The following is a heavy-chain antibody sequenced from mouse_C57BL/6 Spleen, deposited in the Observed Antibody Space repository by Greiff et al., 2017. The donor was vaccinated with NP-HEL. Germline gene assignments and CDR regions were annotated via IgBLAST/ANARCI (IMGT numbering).Heavy chain of an antibody. CDR3: ARSRVTAGAMDY. V-gene: IGHV1-82*01. CDR2: IYPGDGDT. J-gene: IGHJ4*01. Sequence: QMQLKESGPELVKPGASVKISCKASGYAFSSSWMNWVKQRPGKGLEWIGRIYPGDGDTNYNGTFKGMATLTADKSSSTAYMKLSSLTSEDSAVYFCARSRVTAGAMDYWGQGTSVTVSS. D-gene: IGHD2-2*01. CDR1: GYAFSSSW.